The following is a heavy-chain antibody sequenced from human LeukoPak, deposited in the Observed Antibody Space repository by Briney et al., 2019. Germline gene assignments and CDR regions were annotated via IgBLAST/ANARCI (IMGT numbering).Heavy chain of an antibody. CDR2: INPDGSGT. J-gene: IGHJ3*02. D-gene: IGHD3-10*01. CDR1: GFTFSNYW. V-gene: IGHV3-74*01. CDR3: ARDLHYAFDI. Sequence: GGSLRLSCAASGFTFSNYWMHWVRQVPGKGLVWVSRINPDGSGTDYADSVKGRFTISRDNAKNSLYLQMNSLRDEDTAVYYCARDLHYAFDIWGQGTMVTASS.